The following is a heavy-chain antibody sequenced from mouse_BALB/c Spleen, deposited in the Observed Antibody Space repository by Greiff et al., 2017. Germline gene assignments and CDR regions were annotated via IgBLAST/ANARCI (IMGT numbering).Heavy chain of an antibody. V-gene: IGHV5-4*02. CDR3: ARGGDYGFAY. CDR2: ISDGGSYT. D-gene: IGHD2-4*01. CDR1: GFTFSDYY. J-gene: IGHJ3*01. Sequence: EVMLVESGGGLVKPGGSLKLSCAASGFTFSDYYMYWVRQTPEKRLEWVATISDGGSYTYYPDSVKGRFTISRDNAKNNLYLQMSSLKSEDTAMYYCARGGDYGFAYWGQGTLVTVSA.